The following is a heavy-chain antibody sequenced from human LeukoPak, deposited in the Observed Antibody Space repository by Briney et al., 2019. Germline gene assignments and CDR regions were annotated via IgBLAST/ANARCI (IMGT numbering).Heavy chain of an antibody. Sequence: SETLSLTCTVSGGSISSYYWSWIRQPPGKGLEWIGYIYYSGSTNYNPSLKSRVTISVDTSKNQFSLKLSSVTAADTAVYYCARDITYNDYVWGSYRTYFDYWGQGTLVTVSS. J-gene: IGHJ4*02. CDR1: GGSISSYY. D-gene: IGHD3-16*02. CDR2: IYYSGST. V-gene: IGHV4-59*12. CDR3: ARDITYNDYVWGSYRTYFDY.